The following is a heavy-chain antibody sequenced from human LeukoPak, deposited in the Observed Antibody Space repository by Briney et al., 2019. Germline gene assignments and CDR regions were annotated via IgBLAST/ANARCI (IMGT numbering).Heavy chain of an antibody. J-gene: IGHJ3*02. V-gene: IGHV3-7*05. D-gene: IGHD2-2*01. CDR3: ARGILDCSTTSCYSNYDAFDI. CDR2: IKQDGNEK. CDR1: GFTFSRHW. Sequence: PGGSLRLSCAASGFTFSRHWMSWVRQAPGKGLEWVANIKQDGNEKYYVDSVKGRFTVSRDNAKDSLSLQMNSLRAEDTAVYFCARGILDCSTTSCYSNYDAFDIWGQGTMVTVSS.